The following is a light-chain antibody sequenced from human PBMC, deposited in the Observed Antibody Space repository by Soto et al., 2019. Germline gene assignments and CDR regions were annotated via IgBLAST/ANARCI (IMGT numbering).Light chain of an antibody. Sequence: QSALTQPPSASGSPGESVTISCTGTSSDVGGYNYVSWFQQHPGKAPKLMIYEVSKRPSGVPDRFSGSKSGETASLTVSGLQTEDEADYYCSSYAGNNNLVFGGGTKLTVL. V-gene: IGLV2-8*01. J-gene: IGLJ2*01. CDR3: SSYAGNNNLV. CDR2: EVS. CDR1: SSDVGGYNY.